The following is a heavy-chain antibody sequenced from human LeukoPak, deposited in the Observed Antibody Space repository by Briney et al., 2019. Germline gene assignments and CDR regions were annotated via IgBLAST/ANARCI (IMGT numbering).Heavy chain of an antibody. CDR2: INTDGSST. Sequence: GGSLRLSCTASGFTFSSYWMHWVRQAPGKGLVWVSRINTDGSSTSYADSVKGRFTISRDNSKNTLYLQMNSLRAEDTAVYYCAKFGGSRNEIWGIVVVPAGYLEAFDIWGQGTMVTVSS. CDR1: GFTFSSYW. CDR3: AKFGGSRNEIWGIVVVPAGYLEAFDI. V-gene: IGHV3-74*01. D-gene: IGHD2-2*01. J-gene: IGHJ3*02.